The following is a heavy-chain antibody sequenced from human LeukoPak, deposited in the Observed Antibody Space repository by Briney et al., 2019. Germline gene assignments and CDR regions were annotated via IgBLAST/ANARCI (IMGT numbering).Heavy chain of an antibody. CDR1: GGSISSYY. CDR2: IYYSGST. V-gene: IGHV4-59*08. Sequence: SETLSLTCTVSGGSISSYYWSWIRQPPGKGLEWIGYIYYSGSTNYNPSLKSRVTISVDTSKNQFSLKLSSVTAADTAVYYCARVGMSTGADWFDPWGRGTLVTVSS. J-gene: IGHJ5*02. CDR3: ARVGMSTGADWFDP. D-gene: IGHD4-11*01.